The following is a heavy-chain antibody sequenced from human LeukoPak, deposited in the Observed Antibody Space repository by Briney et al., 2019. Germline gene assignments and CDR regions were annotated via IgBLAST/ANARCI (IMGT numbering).Heavy chain of an antibody. CDR1: GGSISSYY. Sequence: SETLSLTCTVSGGSISSYYWSWIRQPPGKGLEWIGYIYYSGSTNYNPSLKSRVTISVDTSKNQFSLKLSSVTAADTAVYYCASQANSRTFDYWGQGTLVTVSS. V-gene: IGHV4-59*01. D-gene: IGHD2-8*01. J-gene: IGHJ4*02. CDR3: ASQANSRTFDY. CDR2: IYYSGST.